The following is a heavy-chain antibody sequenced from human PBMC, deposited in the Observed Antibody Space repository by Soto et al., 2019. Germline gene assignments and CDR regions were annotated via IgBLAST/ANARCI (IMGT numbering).Heavy chain of an antibody. Sequence: QVQLQESGPGLVKPSQTLSLTCTVSGGSISSGGYYWSWIRQHPGKGLEWIGYIYYSGSTYYNPSLTCRITISVDTSKNQFSLKLSSVTAADTAVYYCARGPGTMAKIDYWGQGTLVTVSS. D-gene: IGHD3-10*01. CDR1: GGSISSGGYY. J-gene: IGHJ4*02. CDR3: ARGPGTMAKIDY. CDR2: IYYSGST. V-gene: IGHV4-31*03.